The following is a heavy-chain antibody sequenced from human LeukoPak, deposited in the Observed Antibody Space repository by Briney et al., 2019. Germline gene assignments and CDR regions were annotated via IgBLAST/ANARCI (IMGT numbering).Heavy chain of an antibody. CDR3: ARDKLAYCGGDCYPDA. V-gene: IGHV3-21*01. J-gene: IGHJ5*02. CDR1: GFTFSSYG. D-gene: IGHD2-21*02. CDR2: ISSGSTYI. Sequence: GGSLRLSCAVSGFTFSSYGMNRVRQAPGRGLEWVSSISSGSTYIYYAGSVKGRFTISGDNGKNSLYLQMNSLRAEDTAVYYCARDKLAYCGGDCYPDAWGQGTLVTVSS.